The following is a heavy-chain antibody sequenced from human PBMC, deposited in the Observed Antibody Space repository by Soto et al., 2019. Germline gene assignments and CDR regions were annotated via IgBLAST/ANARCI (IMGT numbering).Heavy chain of an antibody. CDR1: GFTFSSYA. V-gene: IGHV3-23*01. D-gene: IGHD3-16*01. J-gene: IGHJ3*02. CDR2: ISGSGSST. Sequence: EVQLLESGGGLVQPGGSLRLSCAASGFTFSSYAMSWVRQAPGKGLEWVSAISGSGSSTYYADSVKGRFTISRDNAKNSLYLQMNSLRAEDTAVYYCARRDDYVWGTPDAFDIWGQGTMVTVSS. CDR3: ARRDDYVWGTPDAFDI.